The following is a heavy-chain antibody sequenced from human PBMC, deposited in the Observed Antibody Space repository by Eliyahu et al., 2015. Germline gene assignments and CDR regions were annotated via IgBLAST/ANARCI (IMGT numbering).Heavy chain of an antibody. CDR3: ARTDGSSYDXNFDL. D-gene: IGHD3-22*01. J-gene: IGHJ2*01. CDR1: GYRXSTYW. V-gene: IGHV5-51*03. CDR2: IYPGDSDT. Sequence: EVQLVQSGAEVKKPGESLKISCKGFGYRXSTYWIGWVRQMPGEALEWMGIIYPGDSDTKYSPSFQGQVTVSVDKSINTAYLQWSSLKASDTAMYYCARTDGSSYDXNFDLWGRGTLVTVSS.